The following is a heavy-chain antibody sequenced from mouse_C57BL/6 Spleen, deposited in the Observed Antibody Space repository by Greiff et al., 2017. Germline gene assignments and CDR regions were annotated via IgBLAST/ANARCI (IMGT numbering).Heavy chain of an antibody. CDR1: GYTFTSYW. CDR2: IDPNSGGT. Sequence: VQLKQPGAELVKPGASVKLSCKASGYTFTSYWMHWVKQRPGRGLEWIGRIDPNSGGTKYNEKFKSKATLTVDKPSSTAYMQLSSLTSEDSAVXYCARWDYDPRYYAMDYWGQGTSVTVSS. V-gene: IGHV1-72*01. D-gene: IGHD2-4*01. J-gene: IGHJ4*01. CDR3: ARWDYDPRYYAMDY.